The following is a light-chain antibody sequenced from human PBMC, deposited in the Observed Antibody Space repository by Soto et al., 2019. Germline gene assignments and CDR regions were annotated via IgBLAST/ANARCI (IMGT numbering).Light chain of an antibody. Sequence: EIVMTQSPATLSVSPGERVTLSCRASQSVSRNLAWYQQIPGQAPRLLIYGASTRATGIPARFSGSGSGTAFTLTSSLLQFEDFAVYYCQQYNNWPPLAFGGGTKVEIK. V-gene: IGKV3-15*01. CDR3: QQYNNWPPLA. J-gene: IGKJ4*01. CDR2: GAS. CDR1: QSVSRN.